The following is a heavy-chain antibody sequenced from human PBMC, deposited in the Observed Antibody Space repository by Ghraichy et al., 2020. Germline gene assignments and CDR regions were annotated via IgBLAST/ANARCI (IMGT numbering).Heavy chain of an antibody. D-gene: IGHD3-10*01. Sequence: SVKVSCKASGFTFTSSAVQWVRQARGQRLEWIGWIDVGSGNTNYAQKFQERVTITRDMSTSTAYMELSSLRSEDTAVYYCAGVGTMDYSYYCMDVWGQGTTVTVPS. V-gene: IGHV1-58*01. CDR2: IDVGSGNT. CDR1: GFTFTSSA. CDR3: AGVGTMDYSYYCMDV. J-gene: IGHJ6*02.